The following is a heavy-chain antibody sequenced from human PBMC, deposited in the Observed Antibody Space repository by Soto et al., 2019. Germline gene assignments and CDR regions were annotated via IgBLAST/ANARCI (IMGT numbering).Heavy chain of an antibody. Sequence: QMQLVQSGPEVKKPGTSLKVSCKASGFTFNRSAVQWVRQARGQRLEWIGWIVVGNGKTNYAQNFQERVTITRDMSTSTSYMEMRSLRSEDTAVYYCVAQFGPTTVKADAFDFWGQGTMVTVSS. CDR2: IVVGNGKT. J-gene: IGHJ3*01. D-gene: IGHD4-17*01. CDR3: VAQFGPTTVKADAFDF. V-gene: IGHV1-58*01. CDR1: GFTFNRSA.